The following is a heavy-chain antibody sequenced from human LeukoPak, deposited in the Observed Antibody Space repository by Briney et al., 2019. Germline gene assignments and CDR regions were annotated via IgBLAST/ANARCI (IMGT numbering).Heavy chain of an antibody. CDR1: GYSISSGYY. V-gene: IGHV4-38-2*02. D-gene: IGHD2-2*01. CDR2: IYHSGST. J-gene: IGHJ4*02. CDR3: ARVLSSGIVVVPAAILDY. Sequence: PSETLSLTCTVSGYSISSGYYWGWIRQPPGKVLEWIGSIYHSGSTYYNPSLKSRFTISVDTSKTQFSLKLSSVTAADTAVYYCARVLSSGIVVVPAAILDYWGQGTLVTVSS.